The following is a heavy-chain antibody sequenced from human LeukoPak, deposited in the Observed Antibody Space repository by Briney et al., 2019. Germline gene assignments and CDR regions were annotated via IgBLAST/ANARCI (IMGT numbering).Heavy chain of an antibody. CDR1: GFTFSSYW. J-gene: IGHJ4*02. V-gene: IGHV3-7*01. CDR2: IKQDGSEK. D-gene: IGHD3-16*01. CDR3: ARGGGGYYFMIEGAKKGGNNY. Sequence: GGSLRLSCAASGFTFSSYWMSWVRQAPGKGLEWVANIKQDGSEKYYVDSVKGRFTISRDNTKNSVYLQMNSLRAEDTAVYYGARGGGGYYFMIEGAKKGGNNYWGQGTLVTVSS.